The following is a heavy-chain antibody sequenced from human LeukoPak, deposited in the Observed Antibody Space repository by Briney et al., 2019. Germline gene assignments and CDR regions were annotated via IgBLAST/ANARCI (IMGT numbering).Heavy chain of an antibody. CDR2: IKQDGSEK. Sequence: PGGSLRLSCAASGFTFSSYWMSWVRQAPGKGLEWVANIKQDGSEKYYVDSVKGRFTISRDNAKNSLYLQMNSLRAEDTAVYYCAGVSYDYVWGSYRTSPPYYFDYWGQGTLVTVSS. V-gene: IGHV3-7*01. CDR3: AGVSYDYVWGSYRTSPPYYFDY. J-gene: IGHJ4*02. CDR1: GFTFSSYW. D-gene: IGHD3-16*02.